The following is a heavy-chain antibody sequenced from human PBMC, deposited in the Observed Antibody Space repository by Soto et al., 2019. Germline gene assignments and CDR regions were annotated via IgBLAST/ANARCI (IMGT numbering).Heavy chain of an antibody. CDR1: GFTFSSYG. V-gene: IGHV3-30*18. Sequence: PGGSLRLSCAASGFTFSSYGMHWVRQAPGKGLEWVAVISYDGSTKYYADSVKGRFTISRENSKNTLYLQMKSLRAEDTAVYYCAKSDSQGWLPVPMDVWGPGTTVTVYS. J-gene: IGHJ6*02. D-gene: IGHD5-12*01. CDR2: ISYDGSTK. CDR3: AKSDSQGWLPVPMDV.